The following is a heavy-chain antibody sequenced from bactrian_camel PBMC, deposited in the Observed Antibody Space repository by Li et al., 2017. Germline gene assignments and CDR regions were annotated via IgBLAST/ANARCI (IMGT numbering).Heavy chain of an antibody. CDR2: IDMGGKV. J-gene: IGHJ4*01. V-gene: IGHV3S67*01. CDR3: AATYACGSSWSNSAVFVY. Sequence: VQLVESGGGSVQPGRSLILSCKIIGGPKLTLCMGWFRQAPPKEREAVAVIDMGGKVNYVDSVKDRFTISRGSDKATLYLEMNNLRSEDSNMYYCAATYACGSSWSNSAVFVYWGLGTQVTVS. D-gene: IGHD6*01. CDR1: GGPKLTLC.